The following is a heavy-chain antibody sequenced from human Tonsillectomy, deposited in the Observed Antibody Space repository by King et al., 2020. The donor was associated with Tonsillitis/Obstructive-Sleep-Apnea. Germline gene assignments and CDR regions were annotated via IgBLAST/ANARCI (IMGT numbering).Heavy chain of an antibody. J-gene: IGHJ4*02. CDR3: TRVHYSSGWWWFDY. CDR2: IRSKAYGGTT. CDR1: GFTFGDYA. Sequence: VQLVESGGGLVQPGRSLRLSCTASGFTFGDYAMSWVRQAPGKGLEWVGFIRSKAYGGTTEYAASVKGRFTISRDDSKSIAYLQMNSLKTEDTAVYYCTRVHYSSGWWWFDYWGQGTLVTVSS. V-gene: IGHV3-49*04. D-gene: IGHD6-19*01.